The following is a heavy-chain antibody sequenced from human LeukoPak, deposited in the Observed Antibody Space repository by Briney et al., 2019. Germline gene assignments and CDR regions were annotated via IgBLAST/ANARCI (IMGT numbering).Heavy chain of an antibody. J-gene: IGHJ5*02. V-gene: IGHV3-48*03. Sequence: GGSLRLSCAASGFTFSSYEMNWVRQAPGKGLEWVSYISSSGSTIYYADSVKGRFTISRDNAKNSLYLQMNSLRAEDTAVYYCARGAPRGYSYGLGDSNWFDPWGQGTLVTVSS. CDR3: ARGAPRGYSYGLGDSNWFDP. CDR2: ISSSGSTI. D-gene: IGHD5-18*01. CDR1: GFTFSSYE.